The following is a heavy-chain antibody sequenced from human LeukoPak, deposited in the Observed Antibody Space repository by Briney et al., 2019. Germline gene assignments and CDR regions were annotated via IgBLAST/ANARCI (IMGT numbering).Heavy chain of an antibody. J-gene: IGHJ4*02. CDR2: INPNSGGT. D-gene: IGHD6-13*01. CDR1: GYTFTGYY. Sequence: ASVKVSCKASGYTFTGYYMHWVRQAPGQGLEWMGWINPNSGGTNYAQKFQGRVTMTRDTSISTAYMELSRLRSDDTAVYYCAAGYGSSWSSFDYWGQGTLVTVSS. CDR3: AAGYGSSWSSFDY. V-gene: IGHV1-2*02.